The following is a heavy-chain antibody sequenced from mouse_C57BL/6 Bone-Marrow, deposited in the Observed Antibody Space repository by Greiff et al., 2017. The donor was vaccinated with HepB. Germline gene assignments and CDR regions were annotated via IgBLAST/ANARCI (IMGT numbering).Heavy chain of an antibody. J-gene: IGHJ3*01. V-gene: IGHV5-9*01. CDR2: ISGGGGDT. CDR3: ARHIAAWFAY. D-gene: IGHD1-1*01. CDR1: GFTFSSYT. Sequence: DVKLVESGGGLVKPGGSLKLSCAASGFTFSSYTMSWVRQTPEKRLEWVATISGGGGDTYYPDSVKGRFTISRDNAKNTLYLQMSSLRSEETALYYCARHIAAWFAYWGQGTLVTVSA.